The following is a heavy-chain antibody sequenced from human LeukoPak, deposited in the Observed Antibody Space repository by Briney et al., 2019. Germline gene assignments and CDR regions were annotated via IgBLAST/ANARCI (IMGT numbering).Heavy chain of an antibody. J-gene: IGHJ6*03. V-gene: IGHV3-48*03. D-gene: IGHD3-10*01. CDR3: ARDRDMDV. Sequence: QPGGSLRLSCAASGFTFSSYEMNWVRQAPGKGLEWVSYISSSGSTIYYADSVKGRFTISRDNAKNSLYLQMNSLRAEDTALYFCARDRDMDVWGKGTTVIISS. CDR2: ISSSGSTI. CDR1: GFTFSSYE.